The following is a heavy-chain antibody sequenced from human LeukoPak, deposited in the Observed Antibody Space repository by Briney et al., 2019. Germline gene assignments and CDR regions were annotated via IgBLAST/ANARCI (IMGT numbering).Heavy chain of an antibody. J-gene: IGHJ5*02. D-gene: IGHD2-2*01. V-gene: IGHV1-18*01. Sequence: ASVKVSCKASGYSLTSYGITWVREAPGQGPEWMGWISGSTGNTHYAQNVQGRVTMTTDTATSTAYMELRSLGSDDTAVYYCARVGRDCSSINCYWEDWFDPWGQGTLVTVSS. CDR1: GYSLTSYG. CDR3: ARVGRDCSSINCYWEDWFDP. CDR2: ISGSTGNT.